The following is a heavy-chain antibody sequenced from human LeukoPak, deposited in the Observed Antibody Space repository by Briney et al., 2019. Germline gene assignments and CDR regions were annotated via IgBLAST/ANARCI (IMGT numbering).Heavy chain of an antibody. D-gene: IGHD4-17*01. V-gene: IGHV3-21*01. J-gene: IGHJ4*02. CDR2: ISSSSSYI. CDR3: ASKGYGDYPFVY. Sequence: NPGGSLRLSCAASGFTFSSYSMNWVRQAPGKGLEWVSSISSSSSYIYYADSVKGRFTISRDNAKNSLYLQMNSLRAEDTAVYYCASKGYGDYPFVYWGQGTLVTVSS. CDR1: GFTFSSYS.